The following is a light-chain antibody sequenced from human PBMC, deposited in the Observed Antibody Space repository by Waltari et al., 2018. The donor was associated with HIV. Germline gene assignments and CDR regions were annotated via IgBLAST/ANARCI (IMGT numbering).Light chain of an antibody. CDR1: SSDAGNYNR. J-gene: IGLJ2*01. Sequence: QSALTPPPSVSGSPGQSVTISCTGTSSDAGNYNRVSWFQQPPGTAPKLMIYDVSNRPSGVPDRFSGSKSDNTASLTISGLQAEDEADYYCSSNTSSTSVVFGGGTKLTVL. CDR2: DVS. CDR3: SSNTSSTSVV. V-gene: IGLV2-18*02.